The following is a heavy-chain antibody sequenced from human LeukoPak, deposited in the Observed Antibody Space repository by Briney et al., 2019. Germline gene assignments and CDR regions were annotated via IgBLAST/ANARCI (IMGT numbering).Heavy chain of an antibody. D-gene: IGHD6-19*01. J-gene: IGHJ4*02. CDR2: IYHSGTT. CDR1: GGSVSSGSYY. CDR3: ARQERRYNIGWYFNY. V-gene: IGHV4-61*01. Sequence: PSETLSLTCTVSGGSVSSGSYYWSWIRQPPGKGLEWIGYIYHSGTTNYNPSLKSRVTIALDTSKNQFSLKLSSVTAADTAVYYCARQERRYNIGWYFNYWGQGTLVTVSS.